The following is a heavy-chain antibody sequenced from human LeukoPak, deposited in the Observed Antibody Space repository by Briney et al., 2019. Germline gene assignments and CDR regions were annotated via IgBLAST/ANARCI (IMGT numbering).Heavy chain of an antibody. Sequence: VSVKVSCKASGYTFTSYFMHWVRQAPGQGLEWMGIINPSGGSTSYAQKFQGRVTMTRDTSTSTVYMELSSLRSEDTAVYYCACRLGYCSGGSCQRGGSYYYYGMDVWGQGTTVTVSS. J-gene: IGHJ6*02. CDR3: ACRLGYCSGGSCQRGGSYYYYGMDV. CDR1: GYTFTSYF. V-gene: IGHV1-46*01. D-gene: IGHD2-15*01. CDR2: INPSGGST.